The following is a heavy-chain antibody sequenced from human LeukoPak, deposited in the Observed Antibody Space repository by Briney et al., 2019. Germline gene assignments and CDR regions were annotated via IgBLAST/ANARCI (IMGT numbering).Heavy chain of an antibody. CDR1: GFTFSNYS. Sequence: GSLRLSCAASGFTFSNYSMNWVRQAPGKGLEWVSYISSSSSTIYYADSVKGRFTISRDNAKNSLYLQMNSLRAEDTAVYYCARDLGGTTFTVDYWGQGTLVTVSS. D-gene: IGHD1-1*01. CDR3: ARDLGGTTFTVDY. V-gene: IGHV3-48*01. CDR2: ISSSSSTI. J-gene: IGHJ4*02.